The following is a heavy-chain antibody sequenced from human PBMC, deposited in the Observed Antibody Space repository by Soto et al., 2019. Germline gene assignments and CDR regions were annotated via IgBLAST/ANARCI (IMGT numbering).Heavy chain of an antibody. Sequence: PSETLSLTCAVYGGSFSSYYWSWIRQPPGKGLEWIGEINHSGSTNYNPSLKSRVTISVDTSKKQMSLKLSSVTAADTAVYYCARSIQLWTPFEYWGQGTLVTAPQ. V-gene: IGHV4-34*01. J-gene: IGHJ4*02. CDR2: INHSGST. D-gene: IGHD5-18*01. CDR1: GGSFSSYY. CDR3: ARSIQLWTPFEY.